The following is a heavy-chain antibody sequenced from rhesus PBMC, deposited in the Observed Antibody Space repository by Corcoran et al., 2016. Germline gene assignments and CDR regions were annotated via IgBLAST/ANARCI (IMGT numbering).Heavy chain of an antibody. V-gene: IGHV2-1*01. J-gene: IGHJ1*01. CDR3: ARGPGIAAAFEF. CDR1: GFSLSTSGMG. CDR2: IYWNEDK. Sequence: QVTLKESGPALVKPTQTLTLTCTFSGFSLSTSGMGVGWIRQPSRKTLEWLAHIYWNEDKYYSTALKSRLTISKDTTKNQVVLTMTNMDHVDTATYYCARGPGIAAAFEFWGQGALVTVSS. D-gene: IGHD6-25*01.